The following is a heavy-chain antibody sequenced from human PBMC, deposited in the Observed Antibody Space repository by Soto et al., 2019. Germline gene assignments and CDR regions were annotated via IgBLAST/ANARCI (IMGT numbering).Heavy chain of an antibody. CDR3: ARRGGFTMVRARKTYYYYGMDV. CDR1: GCTFSSYA. V-gene: IGHV1-69*13. CDR2: IIPIFGTA. Sequence: SVKVSCKASGCTFSSYAISWVRQAPGQGLEWMGGIIPIFGTANYAQKFQGRVTITADESTSTAYMELSSLRSEDTAVYYCARRGGFTMVRARKTYYYYGMDVWGQGTTVTVSS. J-gene: IGHJ6*02. D-gene: IGHD3-10*01.